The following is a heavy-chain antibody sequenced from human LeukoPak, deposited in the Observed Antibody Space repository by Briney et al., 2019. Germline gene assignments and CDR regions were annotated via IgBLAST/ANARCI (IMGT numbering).Heavy chain of an antibody. J-gene: IGHJ4*02. CDR3: ARVGSSWPHYYFDY. V-gene: IGHV4-38-2*02. CDR2: IYHSGKT. Sequence: SETLSLTCTVSDYSISDGYYWVWIRQPPGKGLEWIGSIYHSGKTYYNPSLTLKSRVTMSADTSKNQFSLRLSSVTATDTAVYYCARVGSSWPHYYFDYWGLGTLVTVSS. CDR1: DYSISDGYY. D-gene: IGHD6-13*01.